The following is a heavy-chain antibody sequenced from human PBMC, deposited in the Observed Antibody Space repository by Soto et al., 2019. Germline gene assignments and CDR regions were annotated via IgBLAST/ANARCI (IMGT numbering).Heavy chain of an antibody. CDR1: GGSFSGYY. D-gene: IGHD6-19*01. J-gene: IGHJ5*02. Sequence: QVQLQQWGAGLLKPSETLSLTCAVYGGSFSGYYWSWIRQPPGKGLEWIGEINHSGSTNYNPSLKSRVTISGDASKNQFSLKLSSVTAADTAVYYCAREIAVACTGRHWFAPGGQGTLVTVSS. V-gene: IGHV4-34*01. CDR3: AREIAVACTGRHWFAP. CDR2: INHSGST.